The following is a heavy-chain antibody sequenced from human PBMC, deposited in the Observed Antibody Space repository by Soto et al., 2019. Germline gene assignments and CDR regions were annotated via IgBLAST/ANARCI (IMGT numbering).Heavy chain of an antibody. CDR1: GFTFSSYW. J-gene: IGHJ5*02. V-gene: IGHV3-7*01. CDR3: ARDDSYYGPWWFDP. D-gene: IGHD3-10*01. CDR2: IKQDGSEK. Sequence: PGGSLRLSCAASGFTFSSYWMSWVRQAPGKGLEWVANIKQDGSEKYYVDSVKGRFTISRDNAKNSLYLQMNSLRAEDTAVYYCARDDSYYGPWWFDPWGQGTLVTVSS.